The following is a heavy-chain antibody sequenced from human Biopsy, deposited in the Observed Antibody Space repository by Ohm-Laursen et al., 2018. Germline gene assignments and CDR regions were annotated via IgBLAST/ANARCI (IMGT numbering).Heavy chain of an antibody. CDR3: ASVVLGPTNDAFDL. CDR2: IYTGGST. CDR1: GGDINNYY. V-gene: IGHV4-4*07. J-gene: IGHJ3*01. Sequence: TLSLTWNVSGGDINNYYWSWIRQPAGKGLEWIGRIYTGGSTNYNPSLKSRVTMSVDTSKKQLSLRLRSFTAADTAMYYCASVVLGPTNDAFDLWGQGTMVVVSS. D-gene: IGHD3-22*01.